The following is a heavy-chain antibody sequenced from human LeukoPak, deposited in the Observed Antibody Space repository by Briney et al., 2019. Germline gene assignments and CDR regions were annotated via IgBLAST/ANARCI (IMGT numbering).Heavy chain of an antibody. CDR1: GFTVSTNY. V-gene: IGHV3-53*01. J-gene: IGHJ3*02. CDR3: ANLYDILTGYTRYREGAFDI. CDR2: LYSGGSA. D-gene: IGHD3-9*01. Sequence: GGSLRLSCAASGFTVSTNYMTWVRQAPGKGLEWMSLLYSGGSAYYADSVEGRFTISRDNSQNTVYLQMNSLRAEDTAVYYCANLYDILTGYTRYREGAFDIWGQGTMVTVSS.